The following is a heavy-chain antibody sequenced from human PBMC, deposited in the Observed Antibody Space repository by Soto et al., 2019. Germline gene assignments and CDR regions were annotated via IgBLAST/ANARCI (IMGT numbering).Heavy chain of an antibody. CDR3: ARGVTIFGTWFDP. CDR1: GFTFSSYW. CDR2: INSDGSST. V-gene: IGHV3-74*01. Sequence: PGGSLRLSCAASGFTFSSYWMHWVRQAPGKGLVWVSRINSDGSSTSYADSVKGRFTISRDNAKNTLYLQMNSLRAEDTAVYYCARGVTIFGTWFDPWGQGTLVTVSS. J-gene: IGHJ5*02. D-gene: IGHD3-3*01.